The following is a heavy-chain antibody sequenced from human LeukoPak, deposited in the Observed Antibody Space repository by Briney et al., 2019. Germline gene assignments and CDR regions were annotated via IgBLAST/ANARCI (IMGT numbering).Heavy chain of an antibody. D-gene: IGHD2-21*02. CDR1: GLTLSSYA. Sequence: LRLSCAASGLTLSSYAMSWVRQAPGKGLEWIGSLYHSGSTYYKPSLKSRATISVDKSKNQCSLKLRSVTAADTAVYYCARHALATVTDPSFDYWGQGTLVTVSS. CDR2: LYHSGST. V-gene: IGHV4-30-2*03. J-gene: IGHJ4*02. CDR3: ARHALATVTDPSFDY.